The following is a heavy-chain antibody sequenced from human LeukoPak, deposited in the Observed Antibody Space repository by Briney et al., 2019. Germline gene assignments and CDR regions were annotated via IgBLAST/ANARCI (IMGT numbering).Heavy chain of an antibody. V-gene: IGHV1-2*02. Sequence: ASVKVSCKASGYTFTGYYMHWVRQAPGQELEWMGWINPNSGGTNYAQKFQGRVTMTRDTSISTAYMELSRLRSDDTAVYYCARGQSITIFGVVTQYPWGQGTLVTVSS. CDR2: INPNSGGT. D-gene: IGHD3-3*01. J-gene: IGHJ5*02. CDR3: ARGQSITIFGVVTQYP. CDR1: GYTFTGYY.